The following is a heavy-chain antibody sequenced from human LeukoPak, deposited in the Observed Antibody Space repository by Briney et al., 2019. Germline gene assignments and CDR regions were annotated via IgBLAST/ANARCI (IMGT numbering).Heavy chain of an antibody. CDR2: IYYSGST. Sequence: PSETLSLTCTVSGGSISSYYWSWIRQPPGKGLEWIGYIYYSGSTNYNPSLKSRVTISVDTSKNQFSLKLSSVTAADTAVYYCARERMYDYVWGSYRLFHLDYWGQGTLVTVSS. D-gene: IGHD3-16*02. CDR3: ARERMYDYVWGSYRLFHLDY. V-gene: IGHV4-59*01. J-gene: IGHJ4*02. CDR1: GGSISSYY.